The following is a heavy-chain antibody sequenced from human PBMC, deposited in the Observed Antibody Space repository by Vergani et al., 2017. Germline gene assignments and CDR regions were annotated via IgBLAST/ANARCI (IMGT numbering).Heavy chain of an antibody. Sequence: QLQLQESGPGLVKPSETLSLTCTVSGGSITYGAFYWGWIRQSPGKGLEWIGSIYYSENKFYNPSLESRVTLSIDTTKNQFSLKLKSVTAADTAVYYCAGHSSSLSTRYYYYYMDVWGKGTTVTVSS. J-gene: IGHJ6*03. D-gene: IGHD6-6*01. CDR3: AGHSSSLSTRYYYYYMDV. CDR1: GGSITYGAFY. V-gene: IGHV4-39*01. CDR2: IYYSENK.